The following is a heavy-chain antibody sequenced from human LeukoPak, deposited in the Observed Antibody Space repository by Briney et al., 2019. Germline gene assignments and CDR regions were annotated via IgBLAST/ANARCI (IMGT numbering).Heavy chain of an antibody. D-gene: IGHD3-16*02. J-gene: IGHJ6*02. CDR1: GYTFTSYT. CDR3: AALGDPTYYDYVWGSYRRKYYGMDV. V-gene: IGHV1-3*01. Sequence: ASVKVSCKASGYTFTSYTIHWVRQAPGQRLEWMGWINAGNGNTKYSQNFQGRVTITRDTPASTAYMELSSLRSEDTAVYYCAALGDPTYYDYVWGSYRRKYYGMDVWGQGTTVTVSS. CDR2: INAGNGNT.